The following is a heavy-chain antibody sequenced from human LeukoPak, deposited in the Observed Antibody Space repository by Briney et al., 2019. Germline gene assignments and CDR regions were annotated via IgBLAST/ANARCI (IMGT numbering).Heavy chain of an antibody. CDR2: IKSKTDGGTT. CDR3: TSRHYYGSGSYYNFDY. Sequence: GGSLRLSCAASGFTFSDYGMTWVRQAPGKGLEWVGRIKSKTDGGTTDYAAPVKGRFTISRDDSKNTLYLQMNSLKTEDTAVYYCTSRHYYGSGSYYNFDYWGQGTLVTVSS. D-gene: IGHD3-10*01. J-gene: IGHJ4*02. CDR1: GFTFSDYG. V-gene: IGHV3-15*01.